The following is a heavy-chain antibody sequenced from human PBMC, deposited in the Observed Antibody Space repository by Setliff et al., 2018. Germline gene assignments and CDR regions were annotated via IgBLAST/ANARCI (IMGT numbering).Heavy chain of an antibody. CDR2: IIPILGIA. J-gene: IGHJ3*02. V-gene: IGHV1-69*10. CDR3: ARRIKQVVTHAFDI. D-gene: IGHD3-22*01. CDR1: GGTFSSYA. Sequence: ASVKVSCKASGGTFSSYAISWVRQAPGQGLEWMGGIIPILGIANYAQKFQGRVTITADESTSTAYLELSSLRSEDTAVYYCARRIKQVVTHAFDIWGQGTVVTVSS.